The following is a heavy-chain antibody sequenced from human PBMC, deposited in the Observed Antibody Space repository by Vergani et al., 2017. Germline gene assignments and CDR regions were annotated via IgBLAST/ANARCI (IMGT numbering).Heavy chain of an antibody. CDR1: GYTFTSYG. V-gene: IGHV1-18*01. D-gene: IGHD3-10*01. CDR3: ARVHGSPGDYYYYGMDV. J-gene: IGHJ6*02. CDR2: ISAYNGNT. Sequence: QVQLVQSGAEVKKPGSSVKVSCKASGYTFTSYGISWVRQAPGQGLEWMGWISAYNGNTNYAQKLQGRVTMTTDTSTSTAYMELRSLRSDDTAVYYCARVHGSPGDYYYYGMDVWGQGTTVTVSS.